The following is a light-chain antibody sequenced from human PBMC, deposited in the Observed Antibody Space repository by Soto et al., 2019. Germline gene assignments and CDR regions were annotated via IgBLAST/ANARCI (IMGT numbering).Light chain of an antibody. CDR1: SSDVGGYNY. CDR3: CSYAGSYTVV. CDR2: DVS. J-gene: IGLJ2*01. V-gene: IGLV2-11*01. Sequence: QSALTQPRSVSGSPRQSVTISCTGTSSDVGGYNYVSWYQQHPGKAPKLMIYDVSKRPSGVADRFSGSKSGNTASLTISGLQAEDEADYYCCSYAGSYTVVFGGGTKLTVL.